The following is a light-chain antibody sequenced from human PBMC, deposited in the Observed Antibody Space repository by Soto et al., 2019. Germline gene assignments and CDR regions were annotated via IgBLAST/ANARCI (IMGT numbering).Light chain of an antibody. Sequence: QSVLTQPPSVSGAPRQRVTISCTWSGSNIGAGYDVHWYQQLPGTAPKLLIYGHSNRPSGVPDRFSGSKSGTSASLAITGLQAEDEADYYCQSYDSSLSVVFGGGTKLTVL. CDR1: GSNIGAGYD. V-gene: IGLV1-40*01. CDR3: QSYDSSLSVV. CDR2: GHS. J-gene: IGLJ2*01.